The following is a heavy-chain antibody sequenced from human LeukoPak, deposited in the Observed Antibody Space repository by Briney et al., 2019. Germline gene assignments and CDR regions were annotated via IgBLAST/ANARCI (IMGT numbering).Heavy chain of an antibody. J-gene: IGHJ6*02. D-gene: IGHD5-12*01. CDR3: AREEVATILYLYYYYGMDV. CDR1: GFTFSSYW. Sequence: GGSLRLSCAASGFTFSSYWMSWVRQAPGKGLEGVANIKQDGSEKYYVDSVKGRFTSSRDNAKNSLYLQMNSLRAEDTAVYYCAREEVATILYLYYYYGMDVWGQGTTVTVSS. V-gene: IGHV3-7*01. CDR2: IKQDGSEK.